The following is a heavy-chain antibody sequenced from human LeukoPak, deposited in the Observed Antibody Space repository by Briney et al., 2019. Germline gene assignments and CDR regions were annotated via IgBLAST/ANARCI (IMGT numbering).Heavy chain of an antibody. V-gene: IGHV4-34*01. CDR2: INHSGSI. Sequence: SETLSLTCAVYGGSFSGYYWSWIRQPPGKGLEWIGEINHSGSINYNPSLKSRVTISVDTSKNQFSLKLSSVTAADTAVYYCARGRYSYGDNWFDPWGQGTLVTVSS. D-gene: IGHD5-18*01. J-gene: IGHJ5*02. CDR3: ARGRYSYGDNWFDP. CDR1: GGSFSGYY.